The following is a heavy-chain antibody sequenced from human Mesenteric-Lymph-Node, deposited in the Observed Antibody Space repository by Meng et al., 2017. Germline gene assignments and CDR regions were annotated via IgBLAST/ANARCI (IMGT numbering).Heavy chain of an antibody. CDR1: GGSISSSSYY. D-gene: IGHD6-19*01. J-gene: IGHJ3*02. CDR3: ARDYSGIAVVNAFDI. V-gene: IGHV4-39*07. Sequence: SETLSLTCTVSGGSISSSSYYWGWIRQPPGKGLEWIGSIYYSGSTYYNPSLKSRVTISVDTSKNQFSLKLSSVTAADTAVYYCARDYSGIAVVNAFDIWGQGTMVTVSS. CDR2: IYYSGST.